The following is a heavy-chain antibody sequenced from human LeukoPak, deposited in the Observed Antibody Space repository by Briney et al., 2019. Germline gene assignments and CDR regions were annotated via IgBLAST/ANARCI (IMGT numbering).Heavy chain of an antibody. J-gene: IGHJ4*02. CDR1: GFTFSNYA. CDR2: ISYNGVNK. Sequence: PGGSLRLSCAASGFTFSNYAMHWVRQAPGRGLEWAALISYNGVNKYYADSVKGRLTISRDNAKNSLYLQMDGLRAEDTAVYYCARDRGAVAATWFDYWGQGTLVTVSS. D-gene: IGHD6-19*01. CDR3: ARDRGAVAATWFDY. V-gene: IGHV3-30-3*01.